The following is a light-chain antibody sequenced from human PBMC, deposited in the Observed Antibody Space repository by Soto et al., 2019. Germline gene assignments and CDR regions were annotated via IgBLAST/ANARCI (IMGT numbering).Light chain of an antibody. J-gene: IGLJ1*01. CDR3: PSYDSSLSAPYV. V-gene: IGLV1-40*01. CDR1: SSNIGAGYD. CDR2: GNS. Sequence: QSVLTQPPSVSGAPGQRVTISCTGSSSNIGAGYDVHWYQQLPGTAPKLLIYGNSNRPSGVPDRFSGFKSGTSASLAITGLQAEDEADYYCPSYDSSLSAPYVFGTGTKVTVL.